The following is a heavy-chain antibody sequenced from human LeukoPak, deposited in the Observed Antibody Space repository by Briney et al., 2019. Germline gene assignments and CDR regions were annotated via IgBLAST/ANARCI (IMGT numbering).Heavy chain of an antibody. CDR3: AKDQGSYYDISTGYFNC. J-gene: IGHJ4*02. CDR1: GFTFSHYG. V-gene: IGHV3-30*02. Sequence: GGPLRLSCVTSGFTFSHYGMHWVRQAPGKGLEWVAFIRYDGSDKYYADSVKGRFTVSRDNSKNTLFLQMNNLRTEDTAVYYCAKDQGSYYDISTGYFNCWGQGTLVTVSS. D-gene: IGHD3-9*01. CDR2: IRYDGSDK.